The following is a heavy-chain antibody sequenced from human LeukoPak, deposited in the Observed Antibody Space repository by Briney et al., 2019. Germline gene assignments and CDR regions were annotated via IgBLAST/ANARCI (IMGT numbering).Heavy chain of an antibody. D-gene: IGHD3-16*01. CDR3: ASRWGGRDFFDY. J-gene: IGHJ4*02. CDR2: VYYTGNT. CDR1: GGSISSYY. V-gene: IGHV4-59*12. Sequence: SETLSLTCTVSGGSISSYYWSWIRQPPGNRLEWIGYVYYTGNTNYNPSLRSRVTISVDTSKSQFSLKLTSMTAADTAVYYCASRWGGRDFFDYWGQGTLVTVSS.